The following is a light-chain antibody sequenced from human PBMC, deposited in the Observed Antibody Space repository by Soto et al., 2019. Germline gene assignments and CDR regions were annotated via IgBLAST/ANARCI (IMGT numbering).Light chain of an antibody. CDR3: QQYGRPPRT. V-gene: IGKV3-20*01. Sequence: EIVLTQSPGTLSLSPGERATLSCRASQSVSGSYLAWYQQKPGQTPRFLIYGASSRATGTPDRFSGSGSGTDFTLTISRLEPEDFAVYYCQQYGRPPRTFGQGTKVEIK. CDR1: QSVSGSY. CDR2: GAS. J-gene: IGKJ1*01.